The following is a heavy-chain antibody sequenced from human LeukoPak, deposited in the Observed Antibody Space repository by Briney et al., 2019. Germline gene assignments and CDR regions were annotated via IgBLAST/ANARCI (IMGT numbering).Heavy chain of an antibody. Sequence: GGSLRLSCAASGFTFSSYAMSWVRQAPGKGLEWVSGLSGSGGNKIYADSVKGRFTISRDNSKNTLYLQMNSLRAEDTAVYYCAKHNSYYDFWSGYCLDYWGQGTLVTVSS. V-gene: IGHV3-23*01. D-gene: IGHD3-3*01. CDR3: AKHNSYYDFWSGYCLDY. CDR1: GFTFSSYA. CDR2: LSGSGGNK. J-gene: IGHJ4*02.